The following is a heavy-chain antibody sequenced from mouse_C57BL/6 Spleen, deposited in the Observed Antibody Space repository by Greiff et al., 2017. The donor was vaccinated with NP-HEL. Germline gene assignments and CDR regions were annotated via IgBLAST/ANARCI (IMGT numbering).Heavy chain of an antibody. CDR1: GYTFTSYG. Sequence: VKLMESGAELARPGASVKLSCKASGYTFTSYGISWVKQRAGQGLEWIGEIYPRSGNTYYNEKFKGKATLTADKSSSTAYMELRSLTSEDSAVYFCARRDDYDAPWFAYWGQGTLVTVSA. CDR2: IYPRSGNT. J-gene: IGHJ3*01. CDR3: ARRDDYDAPWFAY. D-gene: IGHD2-4*01. V-gene: IGHV1-81*01.